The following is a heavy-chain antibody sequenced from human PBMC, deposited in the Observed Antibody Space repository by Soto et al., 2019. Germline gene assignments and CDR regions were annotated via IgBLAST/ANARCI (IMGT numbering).Heavy chain of an antibody. Sequence: QVQLVQSGAEVKKPGASVKVSCKASGYTFTSYGISWVRQAPGQGLEWMGWISAYNGNTNYAQKLQGRVTMTTDTAAGAGDMGRRSLRSDDTAGCYWAGGRTYNWFDPWGQGALGTVSS. CDR2: ISAYNGNT. V-gene: IGHV1-18*01. J-gene: IGHJ5*02. CDR3: AGGRTYNWFDP. D-gene: IGHD3-16*01. CDR1: GYTFTSYG.